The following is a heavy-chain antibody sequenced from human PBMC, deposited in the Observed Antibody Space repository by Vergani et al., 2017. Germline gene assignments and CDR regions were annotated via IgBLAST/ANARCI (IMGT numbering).Heavy chain of an antibody. CDR1: GFTFSSYA. CDR2: ISGSGGST. J-gene: IGHJ4*02. D-gene: IGHD3-22*01. V-gene: IGHV3-23*04. CDR3: AKEGVNRDSSGYYYILGYFDY. Sequence: EVQLVESGGGLVKPGGSLRLSCAASGFTFSSYAMSWVRQAPGKGLEWVSAISGSGGSTYYADSVKGRFTISRDNSKNTLYLQMNSLRAEDTAVYYCAKEGVNRDSSGYYYILGYFDYWGQGTLVTVSS.